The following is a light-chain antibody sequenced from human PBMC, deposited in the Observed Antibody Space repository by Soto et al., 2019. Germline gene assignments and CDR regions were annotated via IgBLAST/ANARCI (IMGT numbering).Light chain of an antibody. CDR3: LQYGSSPYT. V-gene: IGKV3-20*01. J-gene: IGKJ2*01. CDR1: QSVSSSY. Sequence: EIVLTQSPGTLSLSPGERATLSCRASQSVSSSYLAWYQQIPGQAPMPLIYGASSRTPGIPDMFSGSGSGTDFTLTISRLEPEDFAVYYCLQYGSSPYTFGQGTKLEIK. CDR2: GAS.